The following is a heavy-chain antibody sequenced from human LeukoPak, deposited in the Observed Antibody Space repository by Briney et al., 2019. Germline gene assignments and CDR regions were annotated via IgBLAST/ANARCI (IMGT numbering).Heavy chain of an antibody. CDR1: GFTVSSNY. D-gene: IGHD6-13*01. J-gene: IGHJ4*02. Sequence: GGSLRLSCAASGFTVSSNYMSWDRQAPGKGLEWVSVIYSGGSTYYADSVKGRFTISRDNSKNTLYLQMNSLRAEDTAVYYCARDDIAAAGNIDYWGQGTLVTVSS. V-gene: IGHV3-66*02. CDR3: ARDDIAAAGNIDY. CDR2: IYSGGST.